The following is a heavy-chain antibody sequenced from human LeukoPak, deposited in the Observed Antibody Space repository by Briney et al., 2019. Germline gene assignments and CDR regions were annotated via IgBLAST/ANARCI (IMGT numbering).Heavy chain of an antibody. V-gene: IGHV1-69*04. CDR2: IIPIFGIA. J-gene: IGHJ4*02. Sequence: SVKVSCKASGGTFSSYAISWVRQAPGQGLEWMGRIIPIFGIANYAQKFQGRVTITADKSTSTAYMELNSLRSEDTAVYYCAVDTAMLPFDYWGQGTLVTVSS. CDR3: AVDTAMLPFDY. D-gene: IGHD5-18*01. CDR1: GGTFSSYA.